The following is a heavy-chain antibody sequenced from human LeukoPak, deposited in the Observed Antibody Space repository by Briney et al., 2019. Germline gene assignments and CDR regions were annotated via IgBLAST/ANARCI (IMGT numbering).Heavy chain of an antibody. CDR3: AKGEVSSDSQAFDY. V-gene: IGHV3-23*01. Sequence: QPGGSLILSCAPSGFTFSRFAMSWVRQAPGKGLEWVSGITGSGGSTYHADSVKGRFTISRDNSKNTLYLQMNSLRAEDTAVYYCAKGEVSSDSQAFDYWGQGTLVTVSS. CDR2: ITGSGGST. J-gene: IGHJ4*02. D-gene: IGHD6-19*01. CDR1: GFTFSRFA.